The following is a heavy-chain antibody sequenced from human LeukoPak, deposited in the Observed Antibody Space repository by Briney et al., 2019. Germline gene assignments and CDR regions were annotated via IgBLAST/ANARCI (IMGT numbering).Heavy chain of an antibody. CDR1: VFTFSSYA. J-gene: IGHJ4*02. CDR3: ATISGSGTTD. V-gene: IGHV3-23*01. Sequence: PGGSLRLSCAASVFTFSSYAMTWVRQAPGKGLEWVSSIDNSSYNTFYAGAVRGRFTIPRDTSKNGLYLAMSGLRAEDTAVYYCATISGSGTTDWGPGTLVTVSS. CDR2: IDNSSYNT. D-gene: IGHD1-7*01.